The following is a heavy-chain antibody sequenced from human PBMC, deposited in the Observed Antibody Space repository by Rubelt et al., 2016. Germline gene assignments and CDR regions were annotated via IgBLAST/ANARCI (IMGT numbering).Heavy chain of an antibody. V-gene: IGHV1-2*04. CDR1: GYTFTGYY. J-gene: IGHJ4*02. CDR2: INTNSGGT. D-gene: IGHD3-22*01. Sequence: QVQLVQSGAEVKKPGASVKVSCKASGYTFTGYYMHWVRQAPGQGLEWMGWINTNSGGTNYAQKFQGWVTMTRDTSISTANMELSRLRSDDTAVYYCARDDSPYYYDSSGYYDYWGQGTLVTVSS. CDR3: ARDDSPYYYDSSGYYDY.